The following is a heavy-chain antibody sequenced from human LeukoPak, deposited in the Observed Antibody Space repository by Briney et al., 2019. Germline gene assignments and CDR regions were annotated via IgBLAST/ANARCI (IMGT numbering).Heavy chain of an antibody. D-gene: IGHD5-18*01. J-gene: IGHJ4*02. Sequence: SQTLSLTCTVSGGSISSGGYYWSWIRQHPGKGLEWFGYIYYSGSTYYNPSLKSRVTISVDTSKNQFSLKLSSVTAADTAVYYCARDSSYGPGVFDYWGRGTLVTVSS. V-gene: IGHV4-31*03. CDR1: GGSISSGGYY. CDR2: IYYSGST. CDR3: ARDSSYGPGVFDY.